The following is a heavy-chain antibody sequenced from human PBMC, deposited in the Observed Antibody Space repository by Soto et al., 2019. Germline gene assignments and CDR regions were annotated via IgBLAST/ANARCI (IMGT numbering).Heavy chain of an antibody. D-gene: IGHD1-26*01. V-gene: IGHV3-30*18. J-gene: IGHJ4*02. CDR2: ISYDGSDK. CDR3: AKEWGVEVTYYLFDC. CDR1: GFTFTTYA. Sequence: QVQLVESGGGVVQPGRSLRLSCTASGFTFTTYAMHWVRLAPGKGLEWVASISYDGSDKYYADSVKGRFTISRDNYKNTLYLQMNSLRADDMAVYYCAKEWGVEVTYYLFDCWGQGALVTVSS.